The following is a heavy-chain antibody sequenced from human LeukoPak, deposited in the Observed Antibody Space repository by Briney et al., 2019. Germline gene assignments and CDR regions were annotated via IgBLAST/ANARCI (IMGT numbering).Heavy chain of an antibody. CDR3: ARGPPKYSSGWLSNWFDP. CDR2: IYYSGST. V-gene: IGHV4-31*03. D-gene: IGHD6-19*01. Sequence: PSQTLSLTCTVSGGSISSGGYYWSWIRQHPGKGLEWIGYIYYSGSTYYNPSLKSRVTISVDTSKNQFSLKLSSVTAADTAVYYCARGPPKYSSGWLSNWFDPWGQGTLVTVSS. CDR1: GGSISSGGYY. J-gene: IGHJ5*02.